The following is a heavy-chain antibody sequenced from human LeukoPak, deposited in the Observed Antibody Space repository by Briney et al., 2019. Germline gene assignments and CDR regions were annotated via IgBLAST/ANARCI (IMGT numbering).Heavy chain of an antibody. CDR3: AKADSSGYYSYFDY. V-gene: IGHV3-15*01. Sequence: GGSLRLSCAASGFTFSNAWMSWVRQAPGKGLEWVGRIKSKTDGGTTDYAAPVKGRFTISRDNSKNTLYLQMNSLRVEDTAVYYCAKADSSGYYSYFDYWGQGTLVTVSS. D-gene: IGHD3-22*01. CDR1: GFTFSNAW. J-gene: IGHJ4*02. CDR2: IKSKTDGGTT.